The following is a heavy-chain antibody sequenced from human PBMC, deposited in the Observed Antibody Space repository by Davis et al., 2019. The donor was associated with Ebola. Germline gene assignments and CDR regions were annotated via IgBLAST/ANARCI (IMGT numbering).Heavy chain of an antibody. Sequence: ASVKVSCKASGYTLTDYQMHWVRQAPGQGLEWMGWINPNSGGTNYAQKFQGWVTMTRDTSISTAYMELSRLRSDDTAVYYCARAISSVVVFVDYWGQGTLVTVSS. V-gene: IGHV1-2*04. D-gene: IGHD3-22*01. CDR1: GYTLTDYQ. CDR3: ARAISSVVVFVDY. CDR2: INPNSGGT. J-gene: IGHJ4*02.